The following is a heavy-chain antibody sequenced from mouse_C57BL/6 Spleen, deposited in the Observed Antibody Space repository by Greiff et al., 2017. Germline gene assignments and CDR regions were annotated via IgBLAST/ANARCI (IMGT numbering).Heavy chain of an antibody. D-gene: IGHD2-13*01. V-gene: IGHV1-80*01. Sequence: QVQLQQSGAELVKPGASVKISCKASGYAFSSYWMNWVKPRPGKGLEWIGQIYPGDGDTNYNGKFKGKATLTADKSSSTAYMQLSSLTAEDSAVYFCASDYHYAMDYWGQGTSVTVSA. CDR3: ASDYHYAMDY. J-gene: IGHJ4*01. CDR2: IYPGDGDT. CDR1: GYAFSSYW.